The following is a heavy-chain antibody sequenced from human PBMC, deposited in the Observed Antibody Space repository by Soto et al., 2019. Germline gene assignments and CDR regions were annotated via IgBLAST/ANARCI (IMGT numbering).Heavy chain of an antibody. CDR2: IIPIFGTA. Sequence: RASVKVSCKASGGTFSIYAISCVRQSPLQGLEWMGGIIPIFGTANYAQKFQGRVTITADESTSTAYMELSSLRSEDTAVYYCARFAYYYDSSGPFDPWGQGTLVTVSS. J-gene: IGHJ5*02. CDR3: ARFAYYYDSSGPFDP. V-gene: IGHV1-69*13. D-gene: IGHD3-22*01. CDR1: GGTFSIYA.